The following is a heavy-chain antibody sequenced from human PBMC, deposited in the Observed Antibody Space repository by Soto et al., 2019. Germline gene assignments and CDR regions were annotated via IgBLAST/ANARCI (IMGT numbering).Heavy chain of an antibody. D-gene: IGHD3-22*01. V-gene: IGHV4-30-4*01. J-gene: IGHJ5*02. CDR1: GGSISSGDYY. CDR3: AGEYYYDSSGYYQNWFDP. CDR2: IYYSGST. Sequence: SETLSLTCAVYGGSISSGDYYWSWIRQPPGKGLEWIGYIYYSGSTYYNPSLKSRVTISVDTSKNQFSLRLSSVTAADTAVYYCAGEYYYDSSGYYQNWFDPWGQGTLVTVSS.